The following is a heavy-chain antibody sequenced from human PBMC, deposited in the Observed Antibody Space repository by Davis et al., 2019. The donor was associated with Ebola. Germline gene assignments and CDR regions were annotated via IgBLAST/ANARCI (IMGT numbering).Heavy chain of an antibody. CDR1: GFTFSSYA. CDR3: AQSEYGDYGVDY. CDR2: ISYDGSNK. D-gene: IGHD4-17*01. J-gene: IGHJ4*02. Sequence: PGGSLRLSCAASGFTFSSYAMHWVRQAPGKGLEWVAVISYDGSNKYYADSVKGRFTISRDNSKNTLYLQMNSLRAEDTAVYYCAQSEYGDYGVDYWGQGTLVTVSS. V-gene: IGHV3-30*04.